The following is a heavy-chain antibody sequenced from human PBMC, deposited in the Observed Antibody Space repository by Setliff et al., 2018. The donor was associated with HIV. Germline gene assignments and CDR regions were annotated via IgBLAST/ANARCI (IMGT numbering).Heavy chain of an antibody. CDR3: TTGGAD. V-gene: IGHV3-15*01. Sequence: PGGSLRFSCAASGFTFSKTWMTWVRQAPGKGLEWVGRIKSNIDGGTRDYAAPVKGRFTISRDDSKNTVYLQMNSLKSEDSALYYCTTGGADWGQGTRVTVSS. D-gene: IGHD3-16*01. CDR1: GFTFSKTW. CDR2: IKSNIDGGTR. J-gene: IGHJ4*02.